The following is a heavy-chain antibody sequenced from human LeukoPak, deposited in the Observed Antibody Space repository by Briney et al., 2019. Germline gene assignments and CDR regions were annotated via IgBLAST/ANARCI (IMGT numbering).Heavy chain of an antibody. V-gene: IGHV4-59*01. CDR3: AREAGLGAFDI. CDR1: GGSISSYY. Sequence: SETLSLTCTVSGGSISSYYWSWIRQPPGKGLEWIGYIYYSGSTNYNPPLKSRVTISVDTSKNQFSLKLSSVTAADTAVYYCAREAGLGAFDIWGQGTMVTVSS. D-gene: IGHD6-19*01. J-gene: IGHJ3*02. CDR2: IYYSGST.